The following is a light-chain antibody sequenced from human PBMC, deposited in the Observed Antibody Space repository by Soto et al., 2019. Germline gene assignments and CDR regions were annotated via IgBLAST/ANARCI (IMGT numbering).Light chain of an antibody. CDR3: TSYTSSTTYV. CDR2: GVS. J-gene: IGLJ1*01. Sequence: QSVLTQPASVSGSPGQSITISCTGTSSDVGAYNFVSWYQQHPGKAPKLIIYGVSNRPSGVFNRFSGSKSGNTASLTISGLQDEDEADYYCTSYTSSTTYVFGTGTKLTLL. V-gene: IGLV2-14*01. CDR1: SSDVGAYNF.